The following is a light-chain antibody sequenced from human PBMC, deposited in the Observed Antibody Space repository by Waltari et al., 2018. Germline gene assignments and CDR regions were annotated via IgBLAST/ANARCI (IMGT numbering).Light chain of an antibody. Sequence: QSVLTHAPSVSAAPGQKVTISCAGSSSNIRNKYVSWYQQFPGTAPTLPIYDNGKRPSGIPDRFSASQSGTSATLGITGLQTGDEANYYCGTWDTSLSAWVFGGGTKLTVL. CDR3: GTWDTSLSAWV. CDR2: DNG. CDR1: SSNIRNKY. V-gene: IGLV1-51*01. J-gene: IGLJ3*02.